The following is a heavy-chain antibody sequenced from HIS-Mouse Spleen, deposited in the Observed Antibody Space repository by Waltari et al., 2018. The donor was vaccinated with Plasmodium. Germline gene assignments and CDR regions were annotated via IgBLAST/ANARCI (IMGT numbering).Heavy chain of an antibody. J-gene: IGHJ4*02. CDR1: GFTFSSYG. Sequence: QVQLVESGGGVVQPGRSLRLSCAASGFTFSSYGMHWVRQAPGKGLEGVAVISYDGSNKYYADSVKGRFTISRDNSKNTLYLQMNSLRAEDTAVYYCAKQHKSSSWFDYWGQGTLVTVSS. V-gene: IGHV3-30*18. D-gene: IGHD6-13*01. CDR2: ISYDGSNK. CDR3: AKQHKSSSWFDY.